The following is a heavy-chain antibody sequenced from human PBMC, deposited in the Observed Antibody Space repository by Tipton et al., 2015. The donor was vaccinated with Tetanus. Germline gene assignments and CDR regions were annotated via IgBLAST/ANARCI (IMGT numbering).Heavy chain of an antibody. CDR3: ARDQARGARGWNFFDY. D-gene: IGHD1-26*01. V-gene: IGHV4-31*03. CDR2: IYSGGST. CDR1: GGSITSRTYY. J-gene: IGHJ4*02. Sequence: TLSLTCSVSGGSITSRTYYWAWIRQPPGKGLEWIGDIYSGGSTYYSPSLKSRLTISIDTSKNQFSLKLNSVTAADTAVYYCARDQARGARGWNFFDYWGQGSVVTVSS.